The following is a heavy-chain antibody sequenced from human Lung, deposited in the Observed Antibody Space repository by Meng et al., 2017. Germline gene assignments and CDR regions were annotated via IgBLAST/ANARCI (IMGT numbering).Heavy chain of an antibody. CDR2: IYYSGST. J-gene: IGHJ4*02. Sequence: VQLQESGPGLVKPSQTLSLTCTVPGGSISSGGYYWSWIRQYPGKGMEWIGYIYYSGSTYYNPSLRTRVTISLDTSKNQFSLKLGSVTAADTAVYYCVGTIGYYYAMAYWGQGTLVTVSS. D-gene: IGHD3-22*01. CDR1: GGSISSGGYY. V-gene: IGHV4-31*03. CDR3: VGTIGYYYAMAY.